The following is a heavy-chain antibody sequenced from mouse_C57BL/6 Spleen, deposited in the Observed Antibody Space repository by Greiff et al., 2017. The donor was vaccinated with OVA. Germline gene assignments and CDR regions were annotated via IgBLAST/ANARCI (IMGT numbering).Heavy chain of an antibody. V-gene: IGHV1-69*01. D-gene: IGHD1-1*01. CDR1: GYTFTSYW. J-gene: IGHJ1*03. CDR2: IDPSDSYT. Sequence: QVQLQQPGAELVMPGASVKLSCKASGYTFTSYWMHWVKQRPGQGLEWIGEIDPSDSYTNYNQKFKGKSTLTVDKSSSPAYMQLSSLTSEDSAVYYCARRDYYGSSHWYFDVWGTGTTVTVSS. CDR3: ARRDYYGSSHWYFDV.